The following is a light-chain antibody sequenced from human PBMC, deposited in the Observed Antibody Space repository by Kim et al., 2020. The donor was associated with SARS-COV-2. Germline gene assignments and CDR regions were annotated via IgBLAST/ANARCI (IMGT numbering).Light chain of an antibody. V-gene: IGLV3-1*01. CDR2: QHD. Sequence: SYELTQPPSVSVSPGQTARITCSGDKLGDKYAFWYQQKPGQSPVLVMFQHDKRPSGISQRFSGSNSGNTAILTISGTRTIDEADYYCQALDSSAAVFGRG. J-gene: IGLJ2*01. CDR3: QALDSSAAV. CDR1: KLGDKY.